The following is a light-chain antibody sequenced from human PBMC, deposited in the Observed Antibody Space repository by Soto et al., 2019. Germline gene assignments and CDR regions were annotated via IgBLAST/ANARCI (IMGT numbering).Light chain of an antibody. Sequence: DIQMTQSPSTLSASVGDRVTITCRASQSISRSLAWYQQKPGKAPNLLIFDASSLEGGVPSRSSGSGFGTEFILTITNLQPADFATYYCQQYSDFLISFGPGTTVDFK. CDR1: QSISRS. V-gene: IGKV1-5*01. CDR2: DAS. J-gene: IGKJ3*01. CDR3: QQYSDFLIS.